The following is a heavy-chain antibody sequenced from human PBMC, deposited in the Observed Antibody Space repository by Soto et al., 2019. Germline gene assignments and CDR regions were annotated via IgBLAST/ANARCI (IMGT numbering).Heavy chain of an antibody. V-gene: IGHV3-15*01. CDR1: GFTFSNAW. CDR2: IKSKTDGGTT. D-gene: IGHD2-21*02. J-gene: IGHJ6*02. Sequence: PGGSLRLSCVASGFTFSNAWMSWVRQAPGKGLEWVGRIKSKTDGGTTDYAAPVKGRFTISRDDSKNTLYLQMNSLKTEDTAVYYCTTGVTSRGMDVWGQGTTVTVSS. CDR3: TTGVTSRGMDV.